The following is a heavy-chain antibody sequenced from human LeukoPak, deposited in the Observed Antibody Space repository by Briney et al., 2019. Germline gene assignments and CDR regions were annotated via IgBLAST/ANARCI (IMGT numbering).Heavy chain of an antibody. CDR2: IIPILGIA. CDR3: AREYTVRGQWLVLSPHPFDY. Sequence: GASVKVSCKASGGTFSSYAISWVRQAPGQGLEWMGRIIPILGIANYAQKFQGRVTITADKSTSTAYMELSSQRSEDTAVYYCAREYTVRGQWLVLSPHPFDYWGQGTLVTVSS. J-gene: IGHJ4*02. CDR1: GGTFSSYA. D-gene: IGHD6-19*01. V-gene: IGHV1-69*04.